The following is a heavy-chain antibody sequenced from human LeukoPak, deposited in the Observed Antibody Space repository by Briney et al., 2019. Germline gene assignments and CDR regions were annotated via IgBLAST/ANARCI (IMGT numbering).Heavy chain of an antibody. CDR3: AREGSSRSAFDI. CDR2: IYTSGST. V-gene: IGHV4-4*07. J-gene: IGHJ3*02. Sequence: SETLSLTCTVSGGSISSYYWSWIRQPAGKGLEWIGRIYTSGSTNYNPSLKSRVTMSVDTSKNQFSLKLSPVTAADTAVYYCAREGSSRSAFDIWGQGTMVTVSS. D-gene: IGHD6-13*01. CDR1: GGSISSYY.